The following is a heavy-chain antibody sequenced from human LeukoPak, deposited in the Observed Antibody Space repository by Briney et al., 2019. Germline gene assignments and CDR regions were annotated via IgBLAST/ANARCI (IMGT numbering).Heavy chain of an antibody. Sequence: GESLKISCKGSGYSFTSYWIGWVRQMPGKGLEWMGIIYPGDSDTRYSPSFRGQVTISADKSISTAYLQWSSLKASDTAMYYCARRRAAAGTLNWFDPWGQGTLVTVSS. CDR3: ARRRAAAGTLNWFDP. V-gene: IGHV5-51*01. CDR2: IYPGDSDT. J-gene: IGHJ5*02. D-gene: IGHD6-13*01. CDR1: GYSFTSYW.